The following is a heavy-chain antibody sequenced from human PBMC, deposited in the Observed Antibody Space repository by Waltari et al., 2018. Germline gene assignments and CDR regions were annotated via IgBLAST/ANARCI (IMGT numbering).Heavy chain of an antibody. CDR3: ARDNNNIAAAHLPGRGSACDI. CDR2: IYYSGST. CDR1: GGSISSGGYY. V-gene: IGHV4-31*03. Sequence: QVQLQESGPGLVKPSQTLSLTCTVSGGSISSGGYYWSWIRQHPGKGLEWIGYIYYSGSTYYNPSLNGRVTISVDTSKNQFSLKLSSVTAADTAVYYCARDNNNIAAAHLPGRGSACDIWGQGTMVTVSS. D-gene: IGHD6-13*01. J-gene: IGHJ3*02.